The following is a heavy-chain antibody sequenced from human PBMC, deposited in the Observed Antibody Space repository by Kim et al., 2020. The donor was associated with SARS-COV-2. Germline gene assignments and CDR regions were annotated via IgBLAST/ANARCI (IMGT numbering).Heavy chain of an antibody. CDR3: ARRGYGGNPFDY. V-gene: IGHV4-39*01. CDR2: IYSSGST. Sequence: SETLSLTCTVSGGSISSSSYYWGWIRQPPGKGLEWIGSIYSSGSTYYNPSLKSRVTISVDTSKNQFSLKLSSVTAADTAVYYCARRGYGGNPFDYWGQGTLVTVSS. CDR1: GGSISSSSYY. J-gene: IGHJ4*02. D-gene: IGHD4-17*01.